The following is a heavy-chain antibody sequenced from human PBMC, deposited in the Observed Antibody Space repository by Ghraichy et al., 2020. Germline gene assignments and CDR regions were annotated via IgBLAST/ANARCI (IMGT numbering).Heavy chain of an antibody. J-gene: IGHJ4*02. D-gene: IGHD3-22*01. CDR3: ARDDLYYYDSSGYPPLDY. V-gene: IGHV3-48*02. Sequence: GESLNISCAASGFTFSSYSMNWVRQAPGKGLEWVSYISSSSSTIYYADSVKGRFTISRDNAKNSLYLQMNSLRDEDTAVYYCARDDLYYYDSSGYPPLDYWGQGTLVTVSS. CDR1: GFTFSSYS. CDR2: ISSSSSTI.